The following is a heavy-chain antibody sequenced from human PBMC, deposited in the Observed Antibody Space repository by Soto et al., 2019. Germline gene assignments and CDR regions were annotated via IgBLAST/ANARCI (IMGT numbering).Heavy chain of an antibody. J-gene: IGHJ5*02. CDR1: GGSFSSYF. CDR3: ARSSGGNFGIIIEGSNWFDP. CDR2: IYYSGST. D-gene: IGHD3-3*01. Sequence: PSETLSLTCTVSGGSFSSYFWSWIRQPPGKGLEWIGYIYYSGSTNYNPSLKSRVTMTRDTSRSTVYMELRSLRSDDTAIYYCARSSGGNFGIIIEGSNWFDPWGQGTLVTVSS. V-gene: IGHV4-59*03.